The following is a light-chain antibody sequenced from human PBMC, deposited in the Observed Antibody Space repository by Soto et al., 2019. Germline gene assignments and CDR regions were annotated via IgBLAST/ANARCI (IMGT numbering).Light chain of an antibody. CDR2: DAS. CDR3: QQRSGWPT. CDR1: QTVSTY. Sequence: EIVSTQSPDTLSLSPGERATLSCRASQTVSTYLAWYQQKPGQAPRLLVYDASKRAPGIPARFIGGGSGTDFTLTVSSLEREDFALYYCQQRSGWPTFGQGTRLEI. V-gene: IGKV3-11*01. J-gene: IGKJ5*01.